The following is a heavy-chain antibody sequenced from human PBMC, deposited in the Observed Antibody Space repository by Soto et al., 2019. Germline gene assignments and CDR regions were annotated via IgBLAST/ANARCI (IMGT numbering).Heavy chain of an antibody. CDR3: AKDVNDYGELGLDN. J-gene: IGHJ4*02. D-gene: IGHD4-17*01. CDR2: IWYDGRTK. V-gene: IGHV3-33*06. CDR1: GFTFSRYG. Sequence: QVLLVESGGGVVQPGRSLRLSCAASGFTFSRYGMHWVRQAPDKGLEWVALIWYDGRTKNYADSVKGRFTISRDNSRNTLYLQLNSLRADDTAVYYCAKDVNDYGELGLDNWGQGTLVTVSS.